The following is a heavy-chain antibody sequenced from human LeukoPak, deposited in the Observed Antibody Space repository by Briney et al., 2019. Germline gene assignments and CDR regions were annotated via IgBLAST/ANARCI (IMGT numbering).Heavy chain of an antibody. D-gene: IGHD2-8*01. CDR3: TRDTNGYYYFQH. Sequence: GGSLRLSCTASGFTFGNYAMTWVRQAPWKGLEWVGFIKSKDYGGTTEYAASVKGRFTISRDDSKSIAYLQMNSLKTEDTAVYYCTRDTNGYYYFQHWGQGTLVTVSS. CDR2: IKSKDYGGTT. V-gene: IGHV3-49*04. CDR1: GFTFGNYA. J-gene: IGHJ1*01.